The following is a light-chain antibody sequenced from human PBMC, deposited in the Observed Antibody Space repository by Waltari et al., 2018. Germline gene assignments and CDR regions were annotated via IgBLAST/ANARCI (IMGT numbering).Light chain of an antibody. J-gene: IGKJ2*01. CDR3: QQYYSTPYT. CDR2: WAS. Sequence: DIVMTQSPDSLDVSLGERANINCKSSQSVLYSPNNKNYLAWYQQKPGQPPKLLIYWASTRESGVPDRFSGSGSGTDFTLTISSLQAEDVAVYYCQQYYSTPYTFGQGTKLEIK. V-gene: IGKV4-1*01. CDR1: QSVLYSPNNKNY.